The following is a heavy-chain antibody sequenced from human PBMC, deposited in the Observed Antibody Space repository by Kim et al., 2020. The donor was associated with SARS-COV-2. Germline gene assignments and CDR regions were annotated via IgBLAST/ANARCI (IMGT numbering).Heavy chain of an antibody. D-gene: IGHD1-1*01. V-gene: IGHV4-59*08. J-gene: IGHJ6*02. CDR3: ARLRLEDYYYGMDV. Sequence: NPTLKCRVTRSVDTSKNQFSMKLSSVTAADTAVYYCARLRLEDYYYGMDVWGQGTTVTVSS.